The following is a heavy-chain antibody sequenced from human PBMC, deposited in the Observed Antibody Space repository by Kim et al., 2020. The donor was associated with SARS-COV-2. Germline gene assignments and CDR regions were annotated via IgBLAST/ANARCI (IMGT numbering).Heavy chain of an antibody. V-gene: IGHV3-30*07. CDR3: ARDPVGATNLGMDV. D-gene: IGHD1-26*01. J-gene: IGHJ6*02. Sequence: ADAGKGRFTMSRYTSKNTLYLQMNSLRAEDTAVYYCARDPVGATNLGMDVWGQGTTVTVSS.